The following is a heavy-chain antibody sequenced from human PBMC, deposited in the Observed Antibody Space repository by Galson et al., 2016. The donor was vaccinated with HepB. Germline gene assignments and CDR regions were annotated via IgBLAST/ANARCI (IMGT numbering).Heavy chain of an antibody. Sequence: SVKVSCKASGYTFSSIGISWLRQAPGQGLEWMGWISGFNGNTNYAQKVQGRVTMTTDTSTGTAYMELRSLRSDDTAIYFCARANFYWLSRYYYFGMDVWGQGTTVPVSS. CDR2: ISGFNGNT. CDR3: ARANFYWLSRYYYFGMDV. J-gene: IGHJ6*02. CDR1: GYTFSSIG. V-gene: IGHV1-18*01. D-gene: IGHD3-9*01.